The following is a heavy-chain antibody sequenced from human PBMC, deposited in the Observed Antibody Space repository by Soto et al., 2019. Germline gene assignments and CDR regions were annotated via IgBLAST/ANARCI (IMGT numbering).Heavy chain of an antibody. CDR1: GDSISSGYYY. Sequence: SETLSLTCTVSGDSISSGYYYWSWIRQPPGKGLEWIGYIFHSGSAYYNPSLKSRVTLSVDPSRNQFSLRLSSVTAADTAVFYCARWALGSGGVPYFDYWGQGALVTVS. V-gene: IGHV4-30-4*01. CDR2: IFHSGSA. CDR3: ARWALGSGGVPYFDY. J-gene: IGHJ4*02. D-gene: IGHD2-15*01.